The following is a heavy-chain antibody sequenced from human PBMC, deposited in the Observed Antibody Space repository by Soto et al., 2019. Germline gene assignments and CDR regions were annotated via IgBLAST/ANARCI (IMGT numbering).Heavy chain of an antibody. CDR3: ATVYNWNDVTWSRFDY. D-gene: IGHD1-1*01. Sequence: EVQLLESGGGLVQPGGSLRLSCAASGFTFSTYAMSWVRQAPGKGLEWVSGISGSDGGTYSADSVKGRFTISRDNSKNTLYLQMNSLRVEDTAVYYCATVYNWNDVTWSRFDYWGQGTLVTVSS. V-gene: IGHV3-23*01. CDR1: GFTFSTYA. CDR2: ISGSDGGT. J-gene: IGHJ4*02.